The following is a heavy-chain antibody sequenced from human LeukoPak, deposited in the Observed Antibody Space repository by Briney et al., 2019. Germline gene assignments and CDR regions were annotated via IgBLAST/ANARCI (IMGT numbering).Heavy chain of an antibody. J-gene: IGHJ4*02. D-gene: IGHD3-3*01. CDR2: ISGSGGST. Sequence: PGGSLRLSCAASGFTFSSYAMSWVRQAPGKGLEWVSAISGSGGSTYYADSVKGRFTISRDNSKNTLYLQMNSLRAEDTAVYYCAKDPRDFWSGPPGYWGQGTLVTVSS. CDR3: AKDPRDFWSGPPGY. V-gene: IGHV3-23*01. CDR1: GFTFSSYA.